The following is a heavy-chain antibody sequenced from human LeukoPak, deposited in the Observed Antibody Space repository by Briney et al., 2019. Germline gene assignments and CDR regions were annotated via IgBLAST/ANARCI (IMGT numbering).Heavy chain of an antibody. Sequence: ASVKVSCKASGYTFTGYYMHWVRQAPGQGLEWMGRINPNSGGTNYAQKFQGRGTITRETSISTAYMELSRLRSDDTAVYYCARDLVQRGNYYDSSGPLDYWGQGTLVTVSS. CDR3: ARDLVQRGNYYDSSGPLDY. J-gene: IGHJ4*02. V-gene: IGHV1-2*06. CDR1: GYTFTGYY. CDR2: INPNSGGT. D-gene: IGHD3-22*01.